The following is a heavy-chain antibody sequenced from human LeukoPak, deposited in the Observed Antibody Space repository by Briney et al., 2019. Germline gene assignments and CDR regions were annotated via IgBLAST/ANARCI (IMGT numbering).Heavy chain of an antibody. D-gene: IGHD2-15*01. J-gene: IGHJ3*02. CDR1: GGTFSSYA. CDR2: IIPIFGTA. V-gene: IGHV1-69*06. Sequence: SVKVSCKASGGTFSSYAISWVRQAPGQGLEWMGGIIPIFGTANYAQKFQGRVTITADKSTSTAYMELSSLRSEDTAVYYCARVRDDIVVVVAATIGAFDIWGQGTMVTVSS. CDR3: ARVRDDIVVVVAATIGAFDI.